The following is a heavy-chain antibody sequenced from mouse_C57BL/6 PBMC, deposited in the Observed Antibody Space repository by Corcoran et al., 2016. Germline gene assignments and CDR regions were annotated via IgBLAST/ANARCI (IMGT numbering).Heavy chain of an antibody. CDR1: GYTVTDYY. CDR3: ARRWLLQFAY. V-gene: IGHV1-26*01. CDR2: INPNNGYT. J-gene: IGHJ3*01. Sequence: EVQLQQSGPELVKPGASVKISCKASGYTVTDYYMNGVKQSHGKSLEWIGDINPNNGYTTYNQNFKDKATLTVDKSSSTAYMDLRSLTSEDSAVYYCARRWLLQFAYWGQGTLVTVSA. D-gene: IGHD2-3*01.